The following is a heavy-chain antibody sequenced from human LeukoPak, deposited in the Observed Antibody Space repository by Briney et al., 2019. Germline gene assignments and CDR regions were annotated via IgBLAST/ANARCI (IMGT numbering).Heavy chain of an antibody. CDR3: AKCILTGYYKGYMDV. CDR1: GLTFSSNG. Sequence: GGSLRLSCAASGLTFSSNGMSWVRQAPGKGLEWVSGISGSGGSTNYADSVKGRFTISRDNSKNTLYLQINSLRAEDTAVYYCAKCILTGYYKGYMDVWGKGTTVTISS. V-gene: IGHV3-23*01. D-gene: IGHD3-9*01. J-gene: IGHJ6*03. CDR2: ISGSGGST.